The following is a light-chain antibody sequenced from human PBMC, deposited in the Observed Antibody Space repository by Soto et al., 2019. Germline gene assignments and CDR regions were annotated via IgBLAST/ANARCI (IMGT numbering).Light chain of an antibody. CDR1: QSVDSN. CDR3: QPFNNWPPWT. J-gene: IGKJ1*01. Sequence: EIVVTQSPATLSVSPGERATLSCRASQSVDSNLAWYQQKPGQAPRLLIYGASTRATGIPARFSGSGSGTDFTLIISRLQSEDFAVYYCQPFNNWPPWTIGQGTRVEIK. V-gene: IGKV3-15*01. CDR2: GAS.